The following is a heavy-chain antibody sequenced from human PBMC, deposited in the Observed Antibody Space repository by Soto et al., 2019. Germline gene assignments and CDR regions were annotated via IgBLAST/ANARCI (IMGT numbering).Heavy chain of an antibody. CDR2: INPNSGGT. V-gene: IGHV1-2*02. D-gene: IGHD3-10*01. Sequence: GASVKVSCKASGYTFTGYYMHWVRQAPGQGLEWMGWINPNSGGTNYAQKFQGRVTITRDTSASTAYMELSSLRSEDTAVYYCARGLTMVRGVILDAFDIWGQGTMVTVSS. J-gene: IGHJ3*02. CDR1: GYTFTGYY. CDR3: ARGLTMVRGVILDAFDI.